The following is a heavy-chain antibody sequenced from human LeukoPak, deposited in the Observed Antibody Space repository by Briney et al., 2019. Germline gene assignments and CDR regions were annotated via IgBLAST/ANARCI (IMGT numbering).Heavy chain of an antibody. J-gene: IGHJ4*02. CDR1: GFTFSTFA. V-gene: IGHV3-23*01. Sequence: GGSLRLSCAASGFTFSTFAMIWVRQPPGKGLEWVSSIFPSGGEIHYADSVRGRFTISRDNSKSTLSLQMNSLRVEDTAVYYCARLMGGRWLQPPFDYWGQGTLVTVSS. CDR3: ARLMGGRWLQPPFDY. D-gene: IGHD5-24*01. CDR2: IFPSGGEI.